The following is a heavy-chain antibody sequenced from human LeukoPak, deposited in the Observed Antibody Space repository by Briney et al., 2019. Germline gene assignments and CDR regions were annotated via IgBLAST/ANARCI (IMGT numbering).Heavy chain of an antibody. Sequence: SETLSLTCTVSGGSISSYYWSWIRQPPGKGLEWIGYIYYSGSTNYNPSLKSRVTISVDTSKNQFSLKLSSVTAADTAVYYCARVLEQQLPRAFDYWGQGTLVTVSS. CDR2: IYYSGST. J-gene: IGHJ4*02. V-gene: IGHV4-59*01. CDR3: ARVLEQQLPRAFDY. CDR1: GGSISSYY. D-gene: IGHD6-13*01.